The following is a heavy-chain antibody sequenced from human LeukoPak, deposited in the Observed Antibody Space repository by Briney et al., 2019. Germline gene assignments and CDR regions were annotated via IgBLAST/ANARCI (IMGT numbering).Heavy chain of an antibody. D-gene: IGHD6-13*01. CDR3: ARVYSRGRDV. CDR2: IIPIFGTA. J-gene: IGHJ6*04. CDR1: GGTFSSYA. Sequence: GASVKVSCKASGGTFSSYAISWVRQAPGQGLEWMGGIIPIFGTANYAQKFQGRVAITADKSTSTAYMELSSLRAEDTAVYYCARVYSRGRDVWGKGTTVTVSS. V-gene: IGHV1-69*06.